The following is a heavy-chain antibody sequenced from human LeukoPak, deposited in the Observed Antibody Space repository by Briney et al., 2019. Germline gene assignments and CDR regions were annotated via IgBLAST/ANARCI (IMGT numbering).Heavy chain of an antibody. CDR3: ARGLPGGQLSRYDY. V-gene: IGHV4-34*01. CDR1: GVAFSGYY. J-gene: IGHJ4*02. Sequence: SETLSLTCAVYGVAFSGYYWSWIRQPPGKGLEWMGEINHSGSTNYNPSLKSRVTISVDTSKNQFSLKMNSMTAADTAMYYCARGLPGGQLSRYDYWGQGTLVTVSS. D-gene: IGHD6-13*01. CDR2: INHSGST.